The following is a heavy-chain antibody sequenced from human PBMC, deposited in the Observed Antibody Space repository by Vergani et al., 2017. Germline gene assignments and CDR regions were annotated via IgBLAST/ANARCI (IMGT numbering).Heavy chain of an antibody. D-gene: IGHD3-10*01. CDR3: ARGYYYGSGSYAYYYMDV. J-gene: IGHJ6*03. Sequence: QVQLQESGPGLVKPSETLSLTCTVSGGSISSYYWSWIRQPPGKGLEWIGYIYYSGSTHYNPYLKSRVTISVDTYKNQFSLKLSSVTAADTAVYYCARGYYYGSGSYAYYYMDVWGKGTTVTVSS. CDR2: IYYSGST. V-gene: IGHV4-59*01. CDR1: GGSISSYY.